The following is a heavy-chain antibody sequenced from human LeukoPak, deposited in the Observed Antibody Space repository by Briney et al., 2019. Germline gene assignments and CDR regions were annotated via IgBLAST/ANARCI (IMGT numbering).Heavy chain of an antibody. J-gene: IGHJ4*02. CDR1: GFTFSSYA. CDR3: ANDIVVVPAAKTFDY. Sequence: GGSPRLSCAASGFTFSSYAMSWVRQAPGKGLEWVSAISGSGGSTYYADSVKGRFTISRDKSKNTLYLQMNSLRAEDTAVYYCANDIVVVPAAKTFDYWGQGTLVTVSS. D-gene: IGHD2-2*01. V-gene: IGHV3-23*01. CDR2: ISGSGGST.